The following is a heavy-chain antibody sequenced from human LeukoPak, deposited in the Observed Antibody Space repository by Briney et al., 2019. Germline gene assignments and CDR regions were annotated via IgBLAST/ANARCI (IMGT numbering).Heavy chain of an antibody. CDR3: ARDPPGIAASVSGG. V-gene: IGHV3-23*01. CDR2: IRAEGAPT. D-gene: IGHD6-13*01. J-gene: IGHJ4*02. Sequence: PGGSLRLSCRASGFSFSIYSMNWVRQAPGKGLEWVSVIRAEGAPTYYADSVKGRFTISRDNSRNTLYLQMSSLRVEDTAVYYCARDPPGIAASVSGGWGQGILVTVSS. CDR1: GFSFSIYS.